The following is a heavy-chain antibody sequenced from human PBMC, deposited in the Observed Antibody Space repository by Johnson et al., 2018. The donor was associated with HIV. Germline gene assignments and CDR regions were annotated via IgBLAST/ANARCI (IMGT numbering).Heavy chain of an antibody. V-gene: IGHV3-30*04. CDR1: GFTFSSYA. Sequence: QMQLVESGGGLVQPGGSLRLSCAASGFTFSSYAMHWVRQAPGKGLEWVAVISYDGSNKYYADSVKGRFTISRDNSKNTLYLQMNSLRAEDTAVYYCARDGGSSPVQSAFDIWGQGTMVTVSS. J-gene: IGHJ3*02. CDR2: ISYDGSNK. D-gene: IGHD3-16*01. CDR3: ARDGGSSPVQSAFDI.